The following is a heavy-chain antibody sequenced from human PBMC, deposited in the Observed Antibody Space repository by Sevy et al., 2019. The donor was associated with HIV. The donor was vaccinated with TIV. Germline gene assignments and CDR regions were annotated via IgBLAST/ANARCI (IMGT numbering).Heavy chain of an antibody. CDR1: GFTFSSYA. Sequence: GGSLRLSCAASGFTFSSYAMHWVRQAPGKGLEWVAVISCDGSNKYYADSVKGRFTISRDNSKNTLYLQMNSLRAEDTAVYYCAREAAAGNYYFDYWGQGTLVTVSS. J-gene: IGHJ4*02. V-gene: IGHV3-30-3*01. CDR2: ISCDGSNK. CDR3: AREAAAGNYYFDY. D-gene: IGHD6-13*01.